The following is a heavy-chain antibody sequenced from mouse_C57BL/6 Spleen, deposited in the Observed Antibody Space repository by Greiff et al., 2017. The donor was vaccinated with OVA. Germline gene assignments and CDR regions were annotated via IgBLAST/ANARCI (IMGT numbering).Heavy chain of an antibody. Sequence: QVQLQQSGPGLVQPSQSLSITCTVSGFSLTSYGVHWVRQSPGKGLEWLGVIWRGGSTDYNAAFMSRLSITKDNSKSQVFFKMNSLQADDTAIYYCGDEGYYRRSYGDWYFEVRGTGATVTVAS. CDR2: IWRGGST. CDR1: GFSLTSYG. V-gene: IGHV2-5*01. CDR3: GDEGYYRRSYGDWYFEV. D-gene: IGHD1-1*01. J-gene: IGHJ1*03.